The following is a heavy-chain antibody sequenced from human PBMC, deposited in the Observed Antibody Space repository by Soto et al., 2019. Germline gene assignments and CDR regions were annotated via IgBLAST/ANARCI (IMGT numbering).Heavy chain of an antibody. Sequence: SGPTLVNPTQTLTLTCTYSGFSLTTSGAGVGWIRQPPGKALEWLALISWKDDKRYNPGLESRLTITKDTSKNQVILTLTNIDPVDTATYFCAHTYGGNSYRWYFDSWGQGTLVTVSS. CDR2: ISWKDDK. V-gene: IGHV2-5*01. CDR3: AHTYGGNSYRWYFDS. CDR1: GFSLTTSGAG. D-gene: IGHD3-16*02. J-gene: IGHJ4*02.